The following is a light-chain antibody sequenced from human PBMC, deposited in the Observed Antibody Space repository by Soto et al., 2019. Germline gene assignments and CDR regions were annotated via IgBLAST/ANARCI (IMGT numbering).Light chain of an antibody. CDR3: AAWDDSLNGWV. CDR2: SNN. V-gene: IGLV1-44*01. J-gene: IGLJ3*02. CDR1: SSNIGSNT. Sequence: QLELTQPPSASGTPGQRVTISCSGSSSNIGSNTVNWYQQLPGTAPKLLIYSNNQRPSGVPDRFSGSKSGTSASLAISGLQSEDEADYYCAAWDDSLNGWVFGGGTKVTVL.